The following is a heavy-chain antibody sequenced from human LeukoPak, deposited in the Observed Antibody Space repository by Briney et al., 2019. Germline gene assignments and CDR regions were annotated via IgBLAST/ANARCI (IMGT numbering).Heavy chain of an antibody. CDR1: GGSISSYY. Sequence: PSETLSLTCTVSGGSISSYYWSWIRQPPGKGLEWIGYIYYSGSTNYNPSLKSRVTISVDTSKNQFSLKLSSVTAADTAVYYCARDPDRGSGTFDYWGQGTLVTVSS. V-gene: IGHV4-59*01. J-gene: IGHJ4*02. D-gene: IGHD2-15*01. CDR3: ARDPDRGSGTFDY. CDR2: IYYSGST.